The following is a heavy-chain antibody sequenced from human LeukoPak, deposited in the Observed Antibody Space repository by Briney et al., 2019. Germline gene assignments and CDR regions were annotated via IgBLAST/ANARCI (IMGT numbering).Heavy chain of an antibody. CDR1: GYTFTSYA. D-gene: IGHD6-13*01. CDR2: INAGNGNT. CDR3: ARLAFPYSSSWYGVFNFDY. V-gene: IGHV1-3*01. J-gene: IGHJ4*02. Sequence: ASVKVSCKASGYTFTSYAMHWVRQAPGQRLEWMGWINAGNGNTKYSQKFQCRVTITRDTSASKAYLELSSLRSEDTAVYYCARLAFPYSSSWYGVFNFDYWVQGRLVTVSS.